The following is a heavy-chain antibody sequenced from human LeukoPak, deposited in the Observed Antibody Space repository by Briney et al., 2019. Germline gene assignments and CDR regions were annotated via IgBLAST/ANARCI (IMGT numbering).Heavy chain of an antibody. CDR3: ARLLTTIDSDAFDI. CDR2: ISYDGSNK. Sequence: PGRSLRLSCAASGFTFSSYAMHWVRQAPGKGLEWVAVISYDGSNKYYADSVKGRFTISRDNSKNTLYLQMNSLRAEDTAVYYCARLLTTIDSDAFDIWGQGTMVTVSS. CDR1: GFTFSSYA. V-gene: IGHV3-30*04. D-gene: IGHD1-14*01. J-gene: IGHJ3*02.